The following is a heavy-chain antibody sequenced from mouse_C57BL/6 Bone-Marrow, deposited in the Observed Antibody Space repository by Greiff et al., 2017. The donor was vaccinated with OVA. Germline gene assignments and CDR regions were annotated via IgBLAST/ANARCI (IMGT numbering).Heavy chain of an antibody. CDR3: ARQDYSNYDYAMDY. CDR2: ISNGGGST. V-gene: IGHV5-12*01. CDR1: GFTFSDYY. J-gene: IGHJ4*01. D-gene: IGHD2-5*01. Sequence: DVKLVESGGGLVQPGGSLKLSCAASGFTFSDYYMYWVRQTPEKRLEWVAYISNGGGSTYYPDTVKGRFTISRDNAKNTLYLQMSRLKSEDTAMYYCARQDYSNYDYAMDYWGQGTSVTVSS.